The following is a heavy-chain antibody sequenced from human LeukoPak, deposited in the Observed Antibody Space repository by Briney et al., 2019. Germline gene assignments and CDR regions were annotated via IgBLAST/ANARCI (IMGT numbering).Heavy chain of an antibody. CDR3: ARGKRTISPDFGY. J-gene: IGHJ4*02. CDR2: ISSSSTI. CDR1: GFTFSSYS. V-gene: IGHV3-48*01. D-gene: IGHD3-9*01. Sequence: GGSLRLSCAASGFTFSSYSMNWVRQAPGKGLEWVSYISSSSTIYYADSVKGRFTISRDNAKNSLYLQMNSLRAEDTAVYYCARGKRTISPDFGYWGQGTLVTVSS.